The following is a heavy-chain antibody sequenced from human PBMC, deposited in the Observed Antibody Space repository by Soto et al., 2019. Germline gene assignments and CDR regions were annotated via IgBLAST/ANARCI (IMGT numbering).Heavy chain of an antibody. V-gene: IGHV4-59*01. J-gene: IGHJ4*02. CDR3: ARGGITAHY. Sequence: SETLSLTCTVSGGSISSYYWSWIRQPPGKGLEWIGYIYYSGSTNYNPSLKSRVTISVDTSKNQFSLKLSSVTAADTAVYYCARGGITAHYWGQGTLVTVSS. D-gene: IGHD3-10*01. CDR2: IYYSGST. CDR1: GGSISSYY.